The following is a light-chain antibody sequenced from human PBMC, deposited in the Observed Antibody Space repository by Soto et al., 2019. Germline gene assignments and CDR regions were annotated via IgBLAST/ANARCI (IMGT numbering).Light chain of an antibody. V-gene: IGLV2-23*01. CDR1: SSDVGRYNI. CDR2: EGS. J-gene: IGLJ2*01. CDR3: CSSAGDRDLI. Sequence: QSVLTQPASVSGSPGQSITISCTGSSSDVGRYNIVSWYQQHPGKAPKLMIYEGSQRPSGVSDRFSGSKSGNTASLTIAGLQADDEADYYCCSSAGDRDLIFGGGTKVTVL.